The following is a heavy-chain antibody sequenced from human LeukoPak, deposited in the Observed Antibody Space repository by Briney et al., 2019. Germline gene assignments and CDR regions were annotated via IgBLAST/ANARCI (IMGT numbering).Heavy chain of an antibody. D-gene: IGHD6-19*01. J-gene: IGHJ4*02. Sequence: PGGSLRLSCAASGFTFSSYGMHWVRQAPGKGLEWVAFIRYDGSNKYYAASVKARFTLSRDNSKNTMYLQMNTLRAEDTAVYYCATGYSSGWYGRLDYWGQGTLVTVSS. CDR3: ATGYSSGWYGRLDY. CDR1: GFTFSSYG. CDR2: IRYDGSNK. V-gene: IGHV3-30*02.